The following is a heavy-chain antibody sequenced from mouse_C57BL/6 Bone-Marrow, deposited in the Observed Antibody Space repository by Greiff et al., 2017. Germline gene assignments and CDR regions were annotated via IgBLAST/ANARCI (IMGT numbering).Heavy chain of an antibody. CDR3: ARRLLRPPYWYFDV. Sequence: DVMLVESGGGLVKPGGSLKLSCAASGFTFSSYAMSWVRQTPEKRLEWVATISDGGSYTYYPANVKGRFTLSRDNAKNNLYLQMSHLKSEDTAMNYCARRLLRPPYWYFDVWGTGTTVTVS. CDR2: ISDGGSYT. J-gene: IGHJ1*03. V-gene: IGHV5-4*03. D-gene: IGHD1-1*01. CDR1: GFTFSSYA.